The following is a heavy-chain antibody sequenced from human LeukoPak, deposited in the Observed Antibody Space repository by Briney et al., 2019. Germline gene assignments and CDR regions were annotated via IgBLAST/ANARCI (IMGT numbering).Heavy chain of an antibody. CDR3: ARAPYFDWLFGYGMDV. V-gene: IGHV1-2*02. J-gene: IGHJ6*02. Sequence: GASVKVSCKASGYTFTGYYMHWVRQAPGQGLEWMGWINPNSGGTNYAQKFQGRVTMTRDTSISTAYMELSRLRSDDTAVYYCARAPYFDWLFGYGMDVWGQGTTATVSS. D-gene: IGHD3-9*01. CDR2: INPNSGGT. CDR1: GYTFTGYY.